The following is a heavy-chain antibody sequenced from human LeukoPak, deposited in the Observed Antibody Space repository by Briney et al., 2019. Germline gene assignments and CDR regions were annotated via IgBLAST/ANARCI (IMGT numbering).Heavy chain of an antibody. CDR3: ARGYYDSSEYYFDY. J-gene: IGHJ4*02. CDR1: GGSISSYY. CDR2: IYTSGST. V-gene: IGHV4-4*07. Sequence: SETLSLTCTVSGGSISSYYWSWIRQPAGKGLEWIGRIYTSGSTNYNPSLKSRVTISVDTSKNQFSLKLSSVTAADTAVYYCARGYYDSSEYYFDYWGQGTLVTVSS. D-gene: IGHD3-22*01.